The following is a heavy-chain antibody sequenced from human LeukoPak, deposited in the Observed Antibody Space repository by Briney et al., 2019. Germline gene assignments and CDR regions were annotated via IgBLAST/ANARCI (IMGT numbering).Heavy chain of an antibody. J-gene: IGHJ4*02. CDR2: ISGYNGNA. V-gene: IGHV1-18*04. Sequence: GASVKVSCKASGYTFTSYGISWVRQAPGQGLEWMGWISGYNGNANYAQKLQGRVTMTTDTSTRTAYMELRSLTSDDTAVYYCARCSSSNQPPLYWGQGTLVTVSS. D-gene: IGHD6-13*01. CDR1: GYTFTSYG. CDR3: ARCSSSNQPPLY.